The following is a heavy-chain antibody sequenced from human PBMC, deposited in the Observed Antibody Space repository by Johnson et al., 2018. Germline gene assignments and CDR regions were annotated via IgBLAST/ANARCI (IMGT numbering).Heavy chain of an antibody. J-gene: IGHJ3*02. CDR2: ISYDGNTK. CDR1: GFTFSSYG. D-gene: IGHD4-11*01. V-gene: IGHV3-30*18. Sequence: QVQLVESGGGVVQPGRSLRLSCAASGFTFSSYGMHWVRQAPGKGLEWVAFISYDGNTKYYADSVKGRFTISRDNSKNTVYLQMNSLSTEETAIYSCAKDQAVRHAFDIWGRGTMVTVSS. CDR3: AKDQAVRHAFDI.